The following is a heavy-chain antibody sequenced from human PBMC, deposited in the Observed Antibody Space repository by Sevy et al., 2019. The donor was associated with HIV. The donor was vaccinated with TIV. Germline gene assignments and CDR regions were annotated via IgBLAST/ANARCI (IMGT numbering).Heavy chain of an antibody. D-gene: IGHD3-22*01. J-gene: IGHJ4*02. Sequence: SGPTLVNPTQTLTLTCTFSGFSLSTNGVGVGWIRQPPGKALEWLALIYWDDDKRYSPSLKSRLTISKDTYKNLVVLTMTNVDPVDTATYYCAHSPFYDSSGPRRDFDYWGQGTLVTVSS. CDR3: AHSPFYDSSGPRRDFDY. V-gene: IGHV2-5*02. CDR2: IYWDDDK. CDR1: GFSLSTNGVG.